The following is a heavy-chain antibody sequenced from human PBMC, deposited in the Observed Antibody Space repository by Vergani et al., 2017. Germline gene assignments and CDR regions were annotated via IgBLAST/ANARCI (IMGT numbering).Heavy chain of an antibody. Sequence: EVQLVQSGAEVKQPGESLKISCKGSGYSFNSYWIGWVRQMPGKGLEWMGIINPDDSHIRYSPSFQGQVTISADKSTSTAYLQWSSLKASDTAIYYCARPGLVVGFQHWGQGTLVTVSS. D-gene: IGHD3-22*01. V-gene: IGHV5-51*03. CDR1: GYSFNSYW. CDR3: ARPGLVVGFQH. J-gene: IGHJ1*01. CDR2: INPDDSHI.